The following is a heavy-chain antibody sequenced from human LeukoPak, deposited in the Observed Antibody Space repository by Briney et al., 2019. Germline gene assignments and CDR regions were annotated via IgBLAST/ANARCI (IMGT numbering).Heavy chain of an antibody. V-gene: IGHV4-39*01. D-gene: IGHD2-2*01. CDR2: IYYSGST. Sequence: SETLFLTCTVSGGSISSSSYYWGWIRQPPGKGLEWIGSIYYSGSTYYNPSLKSRVTISVDTSKNQFSLKLSSVTAADTAVYYCASYIVVVPVARGPLDYWGQGTLVTVSS. J-gene: IGHJ4*02. CDR1: GGSISSSSYY. CDR3: ASYIVVVPVARGPLDY.